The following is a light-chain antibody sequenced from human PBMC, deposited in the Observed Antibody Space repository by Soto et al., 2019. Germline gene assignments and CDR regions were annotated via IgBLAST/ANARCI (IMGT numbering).Light chain of an antibody. CDR2: GAS. CDR1: QSVSSN. Sequence: ETVMTQSPATLSVSPGERATLSCRASQSVSSNLAWYQQKPGQAPRLLIYGASTRATGLPARFSGSGSGTEFTLTISSLQSEDFAVYYCQQYNNWPQTFGQGTKVEIK. J-gene: IGKJ1*01. V-gene: IGKV3-15*01. CDR3: QQYNNWPQT.